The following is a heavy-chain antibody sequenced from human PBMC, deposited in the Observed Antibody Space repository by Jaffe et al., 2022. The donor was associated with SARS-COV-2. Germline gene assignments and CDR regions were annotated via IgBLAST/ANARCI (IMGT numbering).Heavy chain of an antibody. J-gene: IGHJ6*03. D-gene: IGHD3-10*01. Sequence: QVQLQQWGAGLLKPSETLSLTCAVYGGSFSGYYWSWIRQPPGKGLEWIGEINHSGSTNYNPSLKSRVTISVDTSKNQFSLKLSSVTAADTAVYYCAGADSLKRGEGGRYYYMDVWGKGTTVTVSS. CDR3: AGADSLKRGEGGRYYYMDV. CDR2: INHSGST. CDR1: GGSFSGYY. V-gene: IGHV4-34*01.